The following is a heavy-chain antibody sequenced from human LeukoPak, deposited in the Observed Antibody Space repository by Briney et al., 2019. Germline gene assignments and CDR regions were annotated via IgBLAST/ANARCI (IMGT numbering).Heavy chain of an antibody. Sequence: GASVKVSCKASGYTFTSYGISWVRQAPGQGLEWMGWMNPNSGNTGYAQKFQGRVTMTRNTSISTAYMELSSLRSEDTAVYYCARGRGYYDSSGYYHYSYYFDYWGQGTLVTVSS. CDR3: ARGRGYYDSSGYYHYSYYFDY. V-gene: IGHV1-8*02. D-gene: IGHD3-22*01. CDR2: MNPNSGNT. CDR1: GYTFTSYG. J-gene: IGHJ4*02.